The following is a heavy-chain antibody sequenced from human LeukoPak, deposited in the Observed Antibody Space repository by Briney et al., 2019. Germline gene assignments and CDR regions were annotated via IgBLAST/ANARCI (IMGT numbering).Heavy chain of an antibody. CDR3: TKDKPPRSSGWYGWFDP. J-gene: IGHJ5*02. CDR2: VRWNSGSI. V-gene: IGHV3-9*01. CDR1: GFIFDDYA. D-gene: IGHD6-19*01. Sequence: GGSLRLSCAASGFIFDDYAMHWVRQAPGRGLEGVSGVRWNSGSIGYAASVKGRFTTSRDNAKTSLYLQMNSLRAEDTALYYCTKDKPPRSSGWYGWFDPWGQGTLVTVSS.